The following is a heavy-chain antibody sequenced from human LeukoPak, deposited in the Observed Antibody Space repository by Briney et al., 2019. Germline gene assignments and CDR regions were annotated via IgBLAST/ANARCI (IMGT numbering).Heavy chain of an antibody. V-gene: IGHV1-69*02. D-gene: IGHD1-26*01. CDR3: ATRGILIVEATTPFDY. CDR2: IIPILGIA. Sequence: GASVKVSCTASGGTFRSYTISWVRQAPGQGLEWMGRIIPILGIANYAQKFQGRVTITANKSTSTAYMELSSMRSEDTALYYCATRGILIVEATTPFDYWGQGTLVTVSS. J-gene: IGHJ4*02. CDR1: GGTFRSYT.